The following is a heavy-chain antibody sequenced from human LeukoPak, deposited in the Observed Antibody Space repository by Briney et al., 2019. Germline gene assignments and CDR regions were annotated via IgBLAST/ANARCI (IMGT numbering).Heavy chain of an antibody. CDR1: GYTFTGYY. V-gene: IGHV1-2*02. Sequence: ASVKVSCKASGYTFTGYYMHWVRQAPGQGLEWMGWINPNSGGTHYAQKFQGRVTMTRDTSISTAYMELSRLRSDDTAVYYCARVSSGSSLYYFDYWGQGTLVTVSS. D-gene: IGHD1-26*01. CDR2: INPNSGGT. J-gene: IGHJ4*02. CDR3: ARVSSGSSLYYFDY.